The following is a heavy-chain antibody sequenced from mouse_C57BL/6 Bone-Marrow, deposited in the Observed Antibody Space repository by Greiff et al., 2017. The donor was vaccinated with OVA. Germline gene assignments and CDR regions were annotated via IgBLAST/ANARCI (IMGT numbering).Heavy chain of an antibody. CDR2: IYPGSGST. CDR3: AREGAMGNYLLDY. D-gene: IGHD2-1*01. J-gene: IGHJ2*01. Sequence: VQLQQPGAELVKPGASVKMSCKASGYTFTSYWITWVKQRPGQGLEWIRDIYPGSGSTNYNEKFKSKATLTVDTSSSTAYMQLSSLTSEDSAVYYCAREGAMGNYLLDYWGQGTTLTVSS. CDR1: GYTFTSYW. V-gene: IGHV1-55*01.